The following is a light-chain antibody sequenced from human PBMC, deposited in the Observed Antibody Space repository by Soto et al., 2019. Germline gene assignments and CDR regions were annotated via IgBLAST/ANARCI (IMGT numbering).Light chain of an antibody. V-gene: IGLV2-23*01. CDR2: AGS. Sequence: QSALTQPASVSGSPGQSITISCTGTSSDVGNYNLVSWYQQHPGKAPKVMIYAGSNRPSGVSHRFSGFKSGNTASLTISGLQAEAEADYHCCSYAGSNTYVFGTGTKLTVL. J-gene: IGLJ1*01. CDR3: CSYAGSNTYV. CDR1: SSDVGNYNL.